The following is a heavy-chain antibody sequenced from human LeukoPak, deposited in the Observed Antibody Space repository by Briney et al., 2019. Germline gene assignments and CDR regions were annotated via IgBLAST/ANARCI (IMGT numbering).Heavy chain of an antibody. CDR2: INPNSGGT. J-gene: IGHJ4*02. D-gene: IGHD1-7*01. CDR3: ARVRLELLPWDFGY. CDR1: GYTFTSYD. Sequence: ASVKVSCKASGYTFTSYDINWVRQATGQGLEWMGWINPNSGGTNYAQKFQGRVTMTRDTSISTAYMELSRLRSDDTAVYYCARVRLELLPWDFGYWGQGTLVTVSS. V-gene: IGHV1-2*02.